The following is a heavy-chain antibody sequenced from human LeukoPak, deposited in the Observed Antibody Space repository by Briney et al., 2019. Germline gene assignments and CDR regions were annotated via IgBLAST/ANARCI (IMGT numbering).Heavy chain of an antibody. CDR1: GGTISSYY. J-gene: IGHJ4*02. V-gene: IGHV4-59*08. Sequence: SETLSPTCTVSGGTISSYYWNWIRRPPGKGLEWIGYIHYSGSTKYNPSLKSRVTISVDTSKNQFSLKLSSVTAADTAVYYCARWYSSGWAFDYWGQGTLVTVSS. CDR3: ARWYSSGWAFDY. CDR2: IHYSGST. D-gene: IGHD6-19*01.